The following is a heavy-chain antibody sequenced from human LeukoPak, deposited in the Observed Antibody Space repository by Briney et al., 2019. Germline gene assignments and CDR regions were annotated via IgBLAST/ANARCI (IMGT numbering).Heavy chain of an antibody. D-gene: IGHD5-18*01. J-gene: IGHJ3*02. V-gene: IGHV1-18*01. CDR2: ISAYNGNT. Sequence: APVKVSCKASGYTFTSYGISWVRQAPGQGLEWMGWISAYNGNTNYAQKLQGRVTMTTDTSTSTAYMELRSLRSDDTAVYYCARPAGDTAMVNAFDIWGQGTMVTVSS. CDR3: ARPAGDTAMVNAFDI. CDR1: GYTFTSYG.